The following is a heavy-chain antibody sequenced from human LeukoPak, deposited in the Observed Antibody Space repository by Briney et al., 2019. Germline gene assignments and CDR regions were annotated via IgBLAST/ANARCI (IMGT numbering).Heavy chain of an antibody. CDR2: IYPGDSDT. CDR1: GYSFTSYW. Sequence: GESLKISCKGSGYSFTSYWIVWVRQMPGKGLEWMGIIYPGDSDTRYSPSFQGQVTISADKSISTAYLQWSSLKASDTVIYYCARYPITMVRGVIGYYYYMDVWGKGTTVTVSS. CDR3: ARYPITMVRGVIGYYYYMDV. V-gene: IGHV5-51*01. J-gene: IGHJ6*03. D-gene: IGHD3-10*01.